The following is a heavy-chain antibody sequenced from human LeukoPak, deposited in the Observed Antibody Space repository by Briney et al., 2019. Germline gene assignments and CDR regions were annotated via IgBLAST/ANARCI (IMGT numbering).Heavy chain of an antibody. V-gene: IGHV4-59*01. CDR2: VTHSDFNKANGDIT. D-gene: IGHD2-8*02. J-gene: IGHJ3*01. CDR3: VRASVDTGGAFDV. Sequence: SETLSLTCTVSGASISKDYWAWIRQPPGKGLEWIGYVTHSDFNKANGDITNYNPSLESRVTTSPDTPRNQFSLKLTSMTAADTAIHYCVRASVDTGGAFDVWGQGTVVTVSS. CDR1: GASISKDY.